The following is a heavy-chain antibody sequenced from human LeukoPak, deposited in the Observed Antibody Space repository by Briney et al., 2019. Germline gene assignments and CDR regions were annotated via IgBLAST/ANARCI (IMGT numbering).Heavy chain of an antibody. D-gene: IGHD3-22*01. CDR1: GGTFSSYA. V-gene: IGHV1-69*05. J-gene: IGHJ5*02. CDR2: IIPIFGTA. Sequence: GASVKVSCKASGGTFSSYAISWVRQAPGQGLEWMGGIIPIFGTANYAQRFQGRVTITTDESTSTAYMELSSLRSEDTAVYYCARDSSGYINWFDPWGQGTLVTVSS. CDR3: ARDSSGYINWFDP.